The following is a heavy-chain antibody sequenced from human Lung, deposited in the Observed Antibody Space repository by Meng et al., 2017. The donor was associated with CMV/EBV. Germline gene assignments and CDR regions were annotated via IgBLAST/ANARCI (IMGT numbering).Heavy chain of an antibody. CDR1: GGSISSSSYY. J-gene: IGHJ4*02. Sequence: LXCSVSGGSISSSSYYWGWIRQPPGKGLEWIGSLYQSGSTFYNPSLKSRVTISVDTSKNHFSLKLSSVTAADTAVYYCATPRAGYASGWSFDYWGQGAXVTGAS. CDR2: LYQSGST. V-gene: IGHV4-39*07. D-gene: IGHD6-19*01. CDR3: ATPRAGYASGWSFDY.